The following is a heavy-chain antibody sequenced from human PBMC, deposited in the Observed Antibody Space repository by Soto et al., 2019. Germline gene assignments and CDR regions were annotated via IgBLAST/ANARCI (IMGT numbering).Heavy chain of an antibody. Sequence: SETLSLTCSVSAGSVSVGSYYWTGIRQHPGKGLEWIGNIQYSGSTSYNPSLKSRLTISVDTSKNQFSLNLTSVTAAGTAFYYCARDRSGYGSGRARHFDSWGQGTLVTVSS. V-gene: IGHV4-31*03. D-gene: IGHD2-15*01. CDR3: ARDRSGYGSGRARHFDS. CDR1: AGSVSVGSYY. J-gene: IGHJ4*02. CDR2: IQYSGST.